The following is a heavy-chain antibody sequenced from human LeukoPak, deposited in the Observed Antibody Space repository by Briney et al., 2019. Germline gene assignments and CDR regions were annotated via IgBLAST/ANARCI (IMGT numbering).Heavy chain of an antibody. Sequence: GGSLRLSCAASQSIFSSRYMSWVRQAPGKGLEWVSYISSSGSTIYYADSVKGRFTISRDNAKNSLYLQMNSLRAEDTAVYYCAELGIAMIGGVWGKGTPVTISS. CDR2: ISSSGSTI. V-gene: IGHV3-11*04. D-gene: IGHD3-10*02. CDR3: AELGIAMIGGV. J-gene: IGHJ6*04. CDR1: QSIFSSRY.